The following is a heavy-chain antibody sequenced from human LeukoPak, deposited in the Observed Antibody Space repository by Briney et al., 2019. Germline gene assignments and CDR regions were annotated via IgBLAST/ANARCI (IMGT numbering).Heavy chain of an antibody. CDR1: GFTFSSYS. J-gene: IGHJ4*02. CDR3: ARDLRKIGVYFDY. V-gene: IGHV3-21*01. Sequence: PGGSLRLSCAASGFTFSSYSMNWVRQAPGKGLEWVSSISSSSSYIYYADSVKGRFTISRDNAKNTLYLQMNSLRAEDTAVYYCARDLRKIGVYFDYWGQGTLVTVSS. CDR2: ISSSSSYI. D-gene: IGHD1-14*01.